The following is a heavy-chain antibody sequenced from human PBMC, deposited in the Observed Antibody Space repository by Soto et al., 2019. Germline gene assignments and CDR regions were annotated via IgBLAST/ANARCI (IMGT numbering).Heavy chain of an antibody. CDR2: ISYDGSNK. D-gene: IGHD3-3*01. CDR1: GFTFSSYA. CDR3: ARSSFGFDY. V-gene: IGHV3-30-3*01. Sequence: QVQLVESGGGVVQPGRSLRLSCAASGFTFSSYAMHWVRQAPGKGLEWVAVISYDGSNKYYADSVKGRFTISGDNSKNTLYLQMNSLRAEDTAVYYCARSSFGFDYWGQGTLVTVSS. J-gene: IGHJ4*02.